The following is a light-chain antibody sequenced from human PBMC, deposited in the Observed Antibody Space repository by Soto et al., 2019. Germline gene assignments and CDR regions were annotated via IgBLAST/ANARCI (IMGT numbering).Light chain of an antibody. J-gene: IGLJ2*01. V-gene: IGLV2-14*01. CDR2: DVS. Sequence: QSALTQPASVSGSPGQSITISCTGTSSDVGGYNYVSWYQQHPGKAPKLMIYDVSNRPSGVSNRFSGSKSGNTASLTISGLQAEDEADYYCSSYTSSSTLVFGRGTKLTLL. CDR3: SSYTSSSTLV. CDR1: SSDVGGYNY.